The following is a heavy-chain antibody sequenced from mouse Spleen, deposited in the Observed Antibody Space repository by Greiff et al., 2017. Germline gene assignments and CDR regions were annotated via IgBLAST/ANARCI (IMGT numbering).Heavy chain of an antibody. CDR1: GYTFTSYW. D-gene: IGHD1-1*02. J-gene: IGHJ3*01. V-gene: IGHV1S81*02. CDR2: INPSNGRT. CDR3: AREVYGPFAY. Sequence: VQLQQPGAELVKPGASVKLSCKASGYTFTSYWMHWVKQRPGQGLEWIGEINPSNGRTNYNEKFKSKATLTVDKSSSTAYMQLSSLTSEDSAVYYCAREVYGPFAYWGQGTLVTVSA.